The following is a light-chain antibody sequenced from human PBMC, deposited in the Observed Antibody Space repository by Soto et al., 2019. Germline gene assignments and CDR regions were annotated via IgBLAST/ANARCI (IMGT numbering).Light chain of an antibody. CDR2: QAS. CDR1: QSTSSH. CDR3: QQYSSHST. Sequence: DIQMTESPSTLCASVGVRVTISCRASQSTSSHLAWYQQKPGKAPKLLIHQASSLETGVPSRFRGSGSGTEFSLTISSLQPADFATYYCQQYSSHSTFGQGTKVDIK. V-gene: IGKV1-5*03. J-gene: IGKJ1*01.